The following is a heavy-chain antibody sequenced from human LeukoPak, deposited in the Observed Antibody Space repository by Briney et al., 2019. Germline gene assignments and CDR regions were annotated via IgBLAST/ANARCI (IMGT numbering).Heavy chain of an antibody. CDR3: ARHTHTYYDFWSGYFAQADEGPRPHSNWFDP. D-gene: IGHD3-3*01. V-gene: IGHV4-39*01. CDR2: IYYSGST. J-gene: IGHJ5*02. CDR1: GGSISSSSYY. Sequence: KPSETLSLTCTVSGGSISSSSYYWGWIRQPPGKGLEWIGSIYYSGSTYYNPSLKSRVTISVDTSKNQFSLKLSSVTAADTAVYYCARHTHTYYDFWSGYFAQADEGPRPHSNWFDPWGQGTLVTVSS.